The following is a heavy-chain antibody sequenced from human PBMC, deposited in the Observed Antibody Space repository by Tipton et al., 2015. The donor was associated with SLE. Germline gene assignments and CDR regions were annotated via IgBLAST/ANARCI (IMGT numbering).Heavy chain of an antibody. CDR3: ARVSGDGYNDY. CDR2: IYYSGST. Sequence: TLSLTCTVSGYSISSGYYWSWIRQPPGKGLEWIGYIYYSGSTNYNPSLKSRVTISVDTSKNQFSLKLSSVTAADTAVYYCARVSGDGYNDYWGQGTLVTVSS. J-gene: IGHJ4*02. D-gene: IGHD5-24*01. V-gene: IGHV4-61*01. CDR1: GYSISSGYY.